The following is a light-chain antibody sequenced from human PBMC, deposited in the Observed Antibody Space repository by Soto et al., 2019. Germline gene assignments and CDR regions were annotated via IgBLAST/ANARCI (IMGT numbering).Light chain of an antibody. CDR3: QQLNSYPLT. J-gene: IGKJ4*01. CDR1: QSISSY. V-gene: IGKV1-9*01. CDR2: AAS. Sequence: DIKMTQSPSSLSASVGDRVTITCRASQSISSYLAWYQQRPGKAPKLLIYAASTLQSGVPSRFSGSGSGTEFTLTISSLQPEDFATYSCQQLNSYPLTFGGGTKV.